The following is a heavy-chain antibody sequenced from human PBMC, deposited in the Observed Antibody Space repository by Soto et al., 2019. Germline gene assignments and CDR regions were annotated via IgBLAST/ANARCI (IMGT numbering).Heavy chain of an antibody. CDR1: GGTFSSYT. CDR3: ARDDGLAYCGGDCYS. D-gene: IGHD2-21*02. V-gene: IGHV1-69*02. Sequence: QVQLVQSGAEVKKPGSSVKVSCKASGGTFSSYTISWVRQAPGQGLEWMGRIIPIVGITKYAQKFQGRVTSTADKSTRTAYMELSSLRSEDTAGYYCARDDGLAYCGGDCYSWGQGTLVTVSS. J-gene: IGHJ4*02. CDR2: IIPIVGIT.